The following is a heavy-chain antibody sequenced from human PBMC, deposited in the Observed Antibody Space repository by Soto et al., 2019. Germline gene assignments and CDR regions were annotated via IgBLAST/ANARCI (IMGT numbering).Heavy chain of an antibody. Sequence: PGGSLSLSCAASGFTFSSYAMSWVRPAPGKGLEWVSAISTSGGSTYYADSVKGRFTISRDNSKNTLYLQMDSLRAEDTAVYYCARGLVWFGDPPLAFDIWGQGTMVTLSS. D-gene: IGHD3-10*01. J-gene: IGHJ3*02. CDR2: ISTSGGST. CDR3: ARGLVWFGDPPLAFDI. CDR1: GFTFSSYA. V-gene: IGHV3-23*01.